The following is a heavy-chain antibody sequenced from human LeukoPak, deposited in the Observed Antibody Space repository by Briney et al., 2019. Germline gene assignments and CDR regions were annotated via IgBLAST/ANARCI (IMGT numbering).Heavy chain of an antibody. CDR2: IYSGGST. V-gene: IGHV3-66*01. J-gene: IGHJ4*02. CDR3: ARDRGDYNHYFDY. CDR1: GFIVSSNY. D-gene: IGHD4-17*01. Sequence: PGGSLRLSCAASGFIVSSNYMSWVRQAPGKGLEWVSVIYSGGSTYYADSVKGRFTISTDNSKNTLHLQMNSLRAEDTAVHNCARDRGDYNHYFDYWGQGTLVTVSS.